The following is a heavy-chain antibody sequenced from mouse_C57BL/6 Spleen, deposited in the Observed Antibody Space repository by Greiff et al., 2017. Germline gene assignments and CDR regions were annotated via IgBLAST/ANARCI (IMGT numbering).Heavy chain of an antibody. Sequence: QVQLQQSGPGLVPPSQSLSITCTVSGFSLTSYGVHWVRQSPGKGREWLGVIWIGGSTDYNAAFISRLSISKYNSKSQVFFKMNSLQADDTAIYYCARKGTTVVAPYWYFDVWGTGTTVTVSS. J-gene: IGHJ1*03. CDR1: GFSLTSYG. V-gene: IGHV2-2*01. CDR2: IWIGGST. D-gene: IGHD1-1*01. CDR3: ARKGTTVVAPYWYFDV.